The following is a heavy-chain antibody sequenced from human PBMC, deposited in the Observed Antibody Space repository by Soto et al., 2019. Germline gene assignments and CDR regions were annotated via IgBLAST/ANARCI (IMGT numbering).Heavy chain of an antibody. CDR1: GYSMGTGGHY. CDR2: IYYSGAT. D-gene: IGHD6-25*01. Sequence: SETLSLTCTVSGYSMGTGGHYYNWIRQVPGKGLEWIGYIYYSGATHYSPSLSPRATISRDTSKNQFSLTLISVTAADTPLYYCERDKDMRPPVCAYWGQGIQVTVSS. J-gene: IGHJ4*02. CDR3: ERDKDMRPPVCAY. V-gene: IGHV4-31*03.